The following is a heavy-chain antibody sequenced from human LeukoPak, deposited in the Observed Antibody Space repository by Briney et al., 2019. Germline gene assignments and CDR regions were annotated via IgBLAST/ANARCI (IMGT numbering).Heavy chain of an antibody. D-gene: IGHD2-2*01. Sequence: GGSLRLSCAASGFTFSSFAMSWVRQAPGKGLEGVSAISGSGGSTYYADSVKGRFTISSDNSKNTLFLQMNSLRAEDTAVYYCAKDRSCTGSSCNVGSWGQGTMVTVSS. CDR2: ISGSGGST. J-gene: IGHJ3*01. V-gene: IGHV3-23*01. CDR1: GFTFSSFA. CDR3: AKDRSCTGSSCNVGS.